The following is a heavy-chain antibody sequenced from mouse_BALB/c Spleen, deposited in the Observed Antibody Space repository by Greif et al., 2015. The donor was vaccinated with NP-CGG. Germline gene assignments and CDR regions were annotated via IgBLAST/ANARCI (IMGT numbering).Heavy chain of an antibody. J-gene: IGHJ4*01. CDR2: INPYNDGT. V-gene: IGHV1-14*01. D-gene: IGHD2-10*01. CDR1: GYTFTSYV. Sequence: LVESGPELVKPGASVKMSCKASGYTFTSYVMHWVKQKPGQGLEWIGYINPYNDGTKYNEKFKGKATLTSDKSSSTAYMELSSLTSEDSAVYYCARGAPYYGNYESAMDYWGQGTSVTVSS. CDR3: ARGAPYYGNYESAMDY.